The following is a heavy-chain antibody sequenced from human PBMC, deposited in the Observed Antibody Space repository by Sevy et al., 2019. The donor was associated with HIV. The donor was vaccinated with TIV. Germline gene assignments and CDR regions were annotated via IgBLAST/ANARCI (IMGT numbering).Heavy chain of an antibody. Sequence: GGFLRLSCAASGFTFNNYGMHWVRQAPGKGLEWVAVMWYDGSNKYYADSVKGRFTISRDTSKNTLYLQMNSLRVEDTAVYYCARVSYGDYVDFFDYWGQGTLVTVSS. D-gene: IGHD4-17*01. CDR1: GFTFNNYG. J-gene: IGHJ4*02. CDR3: ARVSYGDYVDFFDY. CDR2: MWYDGSNK. V-gene: IGHV3-33*01.